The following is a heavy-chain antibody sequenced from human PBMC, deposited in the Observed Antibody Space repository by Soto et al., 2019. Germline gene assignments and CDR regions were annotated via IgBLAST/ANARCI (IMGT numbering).Heavy chain of an antibody. CDR3: ARGGSPIFGVIISPWFDY. CDR2: ISSSRNYI. Sequence: PGGSLRLSCAASGFSFSSYSMNWVRQAPGKGLEWVSSISSSRNYIYYADSLKGRFTISRDNAKNSLFLQMNSLRAEDTAVYYCARGGSPIFGVIISPWFDYWGQGILVTV. D-gene: IGHD3-3*01. V-gene: IGHV3-21*01. CDR1: GFSFSSYS. J-gene: IGHJ4*02.